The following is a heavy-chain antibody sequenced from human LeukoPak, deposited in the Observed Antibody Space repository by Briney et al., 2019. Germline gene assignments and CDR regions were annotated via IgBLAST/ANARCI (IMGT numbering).Heavy chain of an antibody. J-gene: IGHJ5*02. CDR2: INPNSGGT. CDR3: ARDAGSSWVNNWFDP. Sequence: ASVKVSCKASGYTFSGYYMHWVRQAPGQGLEWMGWINPNSGGTNYAQKFQGRVTMTRDTSISTAYMELSRLRSDDTAVYYCARDAGSSWVNNWFDPWGQGTLVTVSS. D-gene: IGHD6-13*01. CDR1: GYTFSGYY. V-gene: IGHV1-2*02.